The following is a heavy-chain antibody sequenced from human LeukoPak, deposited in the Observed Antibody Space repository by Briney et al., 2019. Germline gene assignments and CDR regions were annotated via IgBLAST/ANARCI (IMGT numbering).Heavy chain of an antibody. Sequence: GGSLRLSCAASGFTFSSYWMNWVRQAPGKGLVWVSRIASDGSSTTCADSVKGRFSISRDNAKNTLYLQMNSLRIEDTAVYYCARGRPHGNDYWGQGTLVTVSS. CDR3: ARGRPHGNDY. CDR2: IASDGSST. D-gene: IGHD4-23*01. J-gene: IGHJ4*02. V-gene: IGHV3-74*01. CDR1: GFTFSSYW.